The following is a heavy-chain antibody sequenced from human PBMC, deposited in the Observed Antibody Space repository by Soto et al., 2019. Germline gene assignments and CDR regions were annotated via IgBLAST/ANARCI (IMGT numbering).Heavy chain of an antibody. D-gene: IGHD3-16*02. V-gene: IGHV4-39*01. CDR1: GGSISSSSYY. CDR3: ASQYVWGSYRQIFDYYYYYGMDV. Sequence: SETLSLTCTVSGGSISSSSYYWGWIRQPPGKGLEWIGSIYYSGSTYYNPSLKSRVTISVDTSKNQFSLKLSSVTAADTAVYYCASQYVWGSYRQIFDYYYYYGMDVWGQGTTVTVSS. CDR2: IYYSGST. J-gene: IGHJ6*02.